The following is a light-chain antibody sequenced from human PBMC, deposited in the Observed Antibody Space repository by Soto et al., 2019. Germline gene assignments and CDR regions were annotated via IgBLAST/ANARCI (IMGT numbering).Light chain of an antibody. CDR2: EVS. CDR1: SSDVGTYNL. CDR3: CSYAGSYTYV. Sequence: QSALTQPASVSGSPGQSITISCTGTSSDVGTYNLVSWYQQHPGKAPKLMIYEVSKRPSGVSNRFSGSKSGSTASLTISGLQAEDEADYYCCSYAGSYTYVFGTGTQLTVL. J-gene: IGLJ1*01. V-gene: IGLV2-23*02.